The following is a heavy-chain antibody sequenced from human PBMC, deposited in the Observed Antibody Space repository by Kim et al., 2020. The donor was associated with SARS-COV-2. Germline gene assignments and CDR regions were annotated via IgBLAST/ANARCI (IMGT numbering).Heavy chain of an antibody. D-gene: IGHD1-26*01. CDR1: GYTFTSYY. Sequence: ASVKVSCKASGYTFTSYYMHWVRQAPGQGLEWMGIINPSGGSTSYAQKFQGRVTMTRDTSTSTVYMELSSLRSEDTAVYYCARIDSGSYYEYYYGMDVWGQGTTVTVSS. CDR3: ARIDSGSYYEYYYGMDV. CDR2: INPSGGST. J-gene: IGHJ6*02. V-gene: IGHV1-46*01.